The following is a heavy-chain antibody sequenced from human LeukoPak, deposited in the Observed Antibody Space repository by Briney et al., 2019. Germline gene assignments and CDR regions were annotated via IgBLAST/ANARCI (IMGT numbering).Heavy chain of an antibody. D-gene: IGHD6-13*01. CDR3: ARTAPIAAAGTGWFDP. CDR2: INPNSGGT. CDR1: GYTFTGSY. J-gene: IGHJ5*02. V-gene: IGHV1-2*02. Sequence: ASVKVSCKASGYTFTGSYMRWVRQAPGQGLEWMGWINPNSGGTNYAQKFQGRVTMTRDTSISTAYMELSRLRSDDTAVYYCARTAPIAAAGTGWFDPWGQGTLVTVSS.